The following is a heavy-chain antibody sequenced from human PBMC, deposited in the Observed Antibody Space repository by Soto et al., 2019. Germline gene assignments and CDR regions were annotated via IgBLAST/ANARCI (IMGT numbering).Heavy chain of an antibody. CDR1: GYTFTSSA. CDR3: ARYGAEACDSNFDY. J-gene: IGHJ4*02. CDR2: INAGNGNI. D-gene: IGHD3-22*01. V-gene: IGHV1-3*01. Sequence: GASAKVSCQASGYTFTSSAMHWVRQSPGQGLEWIGWINAGNGNIKHSQKVQHRVTITRDTSANKAYMELSSLRFEDTAMYYCARYGAEACDSNFDYWGQGTLVTVSS.